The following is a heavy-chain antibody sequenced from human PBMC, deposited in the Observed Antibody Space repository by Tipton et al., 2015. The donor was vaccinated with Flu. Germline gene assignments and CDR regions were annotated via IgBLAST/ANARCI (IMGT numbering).Heavy chain of an antibody. CDR2: ISFNGFNK. CDR1: GFPFSEYS. V-gene: IGHV3-30-3*01. J-gene: IGHJ6*02. Sequence: SLRLSCAASGFPFSEYSMHWVRQAPGKGLEWLALISFNGFNKYHADSVKGRFTISRDSSKNTLYLHMKSLRTEDTAVYYCARVVFGAGRPYYYNYAMDVWGQGTTVTVSS. D-gene: IGHD3-16*01. CDR3: ARVVFGAGRPYYYNYAMDV.